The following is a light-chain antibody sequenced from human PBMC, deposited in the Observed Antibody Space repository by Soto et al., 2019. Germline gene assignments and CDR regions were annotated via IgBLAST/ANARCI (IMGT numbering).Light chain of an antibody. CDR2: GAS. V-gene: IGKV3-20*01. CDR3: QQYGRSVPIT. J-gene: IGKJ5*01. CDR1: QNINSDT. Sequence: IVLTQSPGTLSLSPGERATLSCRASQNINSDTLAWYQQKPGQPPRLLIFGASSRTTGIPDRFSGSGSGTDFTLTISRLEPEDFAVYYCQQYGRSVPITFGQGTRLEIK.